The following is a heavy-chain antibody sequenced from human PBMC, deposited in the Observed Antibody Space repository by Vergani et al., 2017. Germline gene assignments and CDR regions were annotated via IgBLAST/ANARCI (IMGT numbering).Heavy chain of an antibody. J-gene: IGHJ3*02. CDR2: ISAYNGNT. CDR3: VGVDYDVWSGPDGTNDAFDI. Sequence: QVQLVQSGAEVKKPGASVKVSCKASGYTFTSYGISWVRQAPGQGLEWMGWISAYNGNTNYAQKLQGRVTMTTDTSTSTAYMELRSLRSDDTAVDYCVGVDYDVWSGPDGTNDAFDIWGQGTMVTVSS. CDR1: GYTFTSYG. V-gene: IGHV1-18*01. D-gene: IGHD3-3*01.